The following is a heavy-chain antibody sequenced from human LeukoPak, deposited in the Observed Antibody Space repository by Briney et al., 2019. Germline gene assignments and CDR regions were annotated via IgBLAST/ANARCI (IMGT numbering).Heavy chain of an antibody. D-gene: IGHD3-3*01. CDR2: INHSGST. J-gene: IGHJ4*02. CDR3: ARGCRYDFWSGYYSSLYYFDY. CDR1: DGSFSGYY. Sequence: SETLSLTCAVYDGSFSGYYWSWIRQPPGKGLEWIGEINHSGSTNYNPSLKSRVTISVDTSKNQFSLKLSSVTAADTAVYYCARGCRYDFWSGYYSSLYYFDYWGQGTLVTVSS. V-gene: IGHV4-34*01.